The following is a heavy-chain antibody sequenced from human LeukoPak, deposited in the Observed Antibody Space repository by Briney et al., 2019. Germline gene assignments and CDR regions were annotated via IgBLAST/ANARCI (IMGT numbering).Heavy chain of an antibody. V-gene: IGHV3-15*01. CDR2: IKSKTDGGTT. CDR1: GFTFSSYG. D-gene: IGHD3-22*01. J-gene: IGHJ4*02. Sequence: GGSLRLSCAASGFTFSSYGINWVRQAPGKGLEWVGRIKSKTDGGTTDYAAPVKGRFTISRDDSKNTLYLQMNSLKTEDTAVYYCTRTSYYDSSGYYREFDYWGQGTLVTVSS. CDR3: TRTSYYDSSGYYREFDY.